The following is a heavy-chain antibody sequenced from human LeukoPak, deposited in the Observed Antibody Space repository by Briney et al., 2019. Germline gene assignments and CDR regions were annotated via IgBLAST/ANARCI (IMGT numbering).Heavy chain of an antibody. Sequence: SVKVSCKASGGTFNSYAISWVRQAPGQGLEWMGRIIPILGIANYAQKFQGRVTITADKSTSTAYMELSSLRSEDTAVYYCARAASHFQHWGQGTLVTVSS. V-gene: IGHV1-69*04. CDR1: GGTFNSYA. J-gene: IGHJ1*01. CDR2: IIPILGIA. CDR3: ARAASHFQH.